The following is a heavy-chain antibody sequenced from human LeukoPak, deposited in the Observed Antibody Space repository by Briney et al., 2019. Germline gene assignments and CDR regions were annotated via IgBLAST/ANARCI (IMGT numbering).Heavy chain of an antibody. D-gene: IGHD1-26*01. CDR3: ATSGGSYWS. CDR2: ISGSGHTT. CDR1: GFTFTSSA. J-gene: IGHJ5*02. V-gene: IGHV3-23*01. Sequence: GGSLRLSCAASGFTFTSSAMSWVRQAPGKGLEWVSVISGSGHTTDYADSVKGRFTISRDNSKNTLYLQMNSLRAEDTAVYYCATSGGSYWSWGQGTLVTVSS.